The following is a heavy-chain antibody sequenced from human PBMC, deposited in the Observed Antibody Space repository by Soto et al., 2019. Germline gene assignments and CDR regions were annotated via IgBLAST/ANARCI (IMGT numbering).Heavy chain of an antibody. J-gene: IGHJ3*02. Sequence: PGGSPRLSCSASGFTFSSFPMHWVRQAPGKGLEYISRISNDGGSTYYADSVKGRFTISRDNSKNTVYLQMSSLRTEDTAVYYCLPAAKDDFEIWGQGTVVTVSS. V-gene: IGHV3-64D*06. CDR2: ISNDGGST. D-gene: IGHD2-2*01. CDR1: GFTFSSFP. CDR3: LPAAKDDFEI.